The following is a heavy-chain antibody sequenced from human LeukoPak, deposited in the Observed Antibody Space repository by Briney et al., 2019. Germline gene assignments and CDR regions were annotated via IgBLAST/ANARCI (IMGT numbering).Heavy chain of an antibody. V-gene: IGHV3-11*01. J-gene: IGHJ4*02. Sequence: PGGSLRLSCAASGFTFSDYYMSWVRQAPGKGLEWVSYTSSSGSTIYYADSVKGRFTISRDNAKNSLYLQMNSLRAEDTAVYYCARDRPYYYDSSGYYSYWGQGTLVTVSS. CDR1: GFTFSDYY. CDR3: ARDRPYYYDSSGYYSY. CDR2: TSSSGSTI. D-gene: IGHD3-22*01.